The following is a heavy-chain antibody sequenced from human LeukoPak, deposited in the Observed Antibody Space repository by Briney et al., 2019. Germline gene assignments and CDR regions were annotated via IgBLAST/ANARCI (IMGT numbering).Heavy chain of an antibody. CDR2: IIPIFGTA. CDR1: GGTFSSYA. Sequence: GASVKVSCKASGGTFSSYAISWVRQAPGQGLEWMGGIIPIFGTANYAQKFQGRVTITTDESTSTAYMELSSLRSEDTAVYYCARDQGYSGSPRGAFGIWGQGTMVTVSS. CDR3: ARDQGYSGSPRGAFGI. J-gene: IGHJ3*02. D-gene: IGHD1-26*01. V-gene: IGHV1-69*05.